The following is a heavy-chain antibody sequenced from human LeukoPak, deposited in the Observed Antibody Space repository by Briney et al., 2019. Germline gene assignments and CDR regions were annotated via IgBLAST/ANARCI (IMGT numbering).Heavy chain of an antibody. CDR1: GFTFSSYA. D-gene: IGHD2-15*01. J-gene: IGHJ5*02. Sequence: GGSLRLSCAASGFTFSSYAMSWVRQAPGKGLEWVSAISGSGGSTYYADSVKGRFTISRDNSKNTLYLQMNSLRGEDTAVYYCAKDQKYCSGGSCYSDNWFDPWGQGTLVTVSS. CDR2: ISGSGGST. V-gene: IGHV3-23*01. CDR3: AKDQKYCSGGSCYSDNWFDP.